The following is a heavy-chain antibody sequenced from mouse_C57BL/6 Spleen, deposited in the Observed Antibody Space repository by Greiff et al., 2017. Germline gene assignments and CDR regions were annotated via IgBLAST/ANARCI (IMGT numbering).Heavy chain of an antibody. Sequence: VQLQQSGPELVKPGASVKISCKASGYSFTDYNMNWVKQSNGKSLEWIGVINPNYGTTSSNQKFKGKATLTVDQSSSTAYMQLNSLTSEDSAVYYCAREGITTVVAHWYFDVWGTGTTVTVSS. J-gene: IGHJ1*03. CDR2: INPNYGTT. CDR3: AREGITTVVAHWYFDV. CDR1: GYSFTDYN. V-gene: IGHV1-39*01. D-gene: IGHD1-1*01.